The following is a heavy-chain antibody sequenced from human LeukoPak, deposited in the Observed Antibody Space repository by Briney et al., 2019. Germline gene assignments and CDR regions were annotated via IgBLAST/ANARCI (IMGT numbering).Heavy chain of an antibody. CDR3: ARLYSYGDLFDY. D-gene: IGHD5-18*01. Sequence: ASVKVSCKASGYTFTGYYIHWVRRAPGQGLEWMGWINPNSGDTNYPQKFQGRVTMTRDTSISTAYMELSRLTSDDAALYYCARLYSYGDLFDYWGQGTLVTVSS. CDR1: GYTFTGYY. J-gene: IGHJ4*02. V-gene: IGHV1-2*02. CDR2: INPNSGDT.